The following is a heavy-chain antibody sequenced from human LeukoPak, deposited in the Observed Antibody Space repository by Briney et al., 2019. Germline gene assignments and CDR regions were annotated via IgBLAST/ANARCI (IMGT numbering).Heavy chain of an antibody. Sequence: ASVKVSCKASGYTFTGYYMHWVRQAPGQGLEWMGWINPNSGGTNYAQKFQGWVTMTRDTSISTAYMELSRLRSDDTAVYYCARDRPPHYYDSSGKFDYWGQGTLVTVSS. D-gene: IGHD3-22*01. CDR3: ARDRPPHYYDSSGKFDY. CDR2: INPNSGGT. CDR1: GYTFTGYY. J-gene: IGHJ4*02. V-gene: IGHV1-2*04.